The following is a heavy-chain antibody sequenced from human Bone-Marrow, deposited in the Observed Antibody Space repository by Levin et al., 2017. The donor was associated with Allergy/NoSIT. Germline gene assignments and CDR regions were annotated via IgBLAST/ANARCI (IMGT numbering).Heavy chain of an antibody. D-gene: IGHD2-15*01. CDR2: ISYDGSNK. CDR1: GFTFSSYG. CDR3: AKDAVMVVAAIGYYGMDV. V-gene: IGHV3-30*18. J-gene: IGHJ6*02. Sequence: GESLKISCAASGFTFSSYGMHWVRQAPGKGLEWVAVISYDGSNKYYADSVKGRFTISRDNSKNTLYLQMNSLRAEDTAVYYCAKDAVMVVAAIGYYGMDVWGQGTTVTVSS.